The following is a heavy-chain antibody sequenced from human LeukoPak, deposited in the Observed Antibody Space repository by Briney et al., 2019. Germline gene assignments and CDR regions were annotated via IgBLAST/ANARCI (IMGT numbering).Heavy chain of an antibody. J-gene: IGHJ4*02. CDR2: IYYSGST. Sequence: TPSETLSLTCTVSGGSISSSNYYWGWIRQPPGKGLEWIGSIYYSGSTYYNPSLKSRVTISVDTSRNQFSLRLRSVTAADTAVFYCAREVGGIRSIDYWGQGTLVTVSS. CDR3: AREVGGIRSIDY. CDR1: GGSISSSNYY. V-gene: IGHV4-39*02. D-gene: IGHD1-26*01.